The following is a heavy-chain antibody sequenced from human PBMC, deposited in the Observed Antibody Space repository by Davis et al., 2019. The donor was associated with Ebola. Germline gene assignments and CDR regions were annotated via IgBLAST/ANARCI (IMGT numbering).Heavy chain of an antibody. CDR3: ARTTAMDV. Sequence: GESLKISCAASGFTFSSYGMHWVRQAPGKGLEWVAVISYDGSNNYYADSVKGRFTISRDNSKNPLYLQMNSVRAEDTAVYYCARTTAMDVWGKGTTVTVSS. V-gene: IGHV3-30*03. CDR2: ISYDGSNN. D-gene: IGHD1-1*01. CDR1: GFTFSSYG. J-gene: IGHJ6*04.